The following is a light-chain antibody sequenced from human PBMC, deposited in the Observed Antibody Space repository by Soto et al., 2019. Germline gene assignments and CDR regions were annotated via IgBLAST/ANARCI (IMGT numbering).Light chain of an antibody. CDR3: QQYGSPPLT. J-gene: IGKJ4*01. CDR1: QSVSSSY. CDR2: GAS. V-gene: IGKV3-20*01. Sequence: EIVLTQSPGTLSLSPGDRATLSCKASQSVSSSYLAWYQQKPGQAPRLIIYGASIRATGIPDRFSGSGSGTDFTLTISRLEPEDFAVYYCQQYGSPPLTFGGGTKVEIE.